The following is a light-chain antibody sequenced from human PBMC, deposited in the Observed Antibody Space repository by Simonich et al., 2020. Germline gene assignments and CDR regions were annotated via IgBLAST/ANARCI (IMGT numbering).Light chain of an antibody. Sequence: IQLTQSPSFLSASVGDRVTITCRASQGISSYLAWYQQKPGKAPKLLIYAASTLPSGVPSRFSGSGSGTEFTLTISSLQPEDFATYYCQQLNSYPPYTFGQGTKLEIK. CDR3: QQLNSYPPYT. CDR2: AAS. CDR1: QGISSY. J-gene: IGKJ2*01. V-gene: IGKV1-9*01.